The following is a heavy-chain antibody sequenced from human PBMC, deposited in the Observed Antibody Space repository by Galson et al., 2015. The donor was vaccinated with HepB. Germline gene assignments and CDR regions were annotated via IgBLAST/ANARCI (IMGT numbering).Heavy chain of an antibody. J-gene: IGHJ5*01. D-gene: IGHD5-12*01. Sequence: SLRLSCAASGFTFSSHGMHWVRQAPGKGLEWVAVIWSDGSKEYYTDPVKGRFTISRDNSKNILHLQMNSLRSEDTAVYYCARYSAGYGLDSWGEGTLVTVST. CDR3: ARYSAGYGLDS. CDR1: GFTFSSHG. V-gene: IGHV3-33*01. CDR2: IWSDGSKE.